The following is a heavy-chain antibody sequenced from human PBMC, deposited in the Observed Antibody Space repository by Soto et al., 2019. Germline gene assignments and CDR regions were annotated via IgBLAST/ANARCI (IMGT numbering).Heavy chain of an antibody. CDR3: AREWLAYFDS. CDR2: ISAYNGNT. J-gene: IGHJ4*02. V-gene: IGHV1-18*01. D-gene: IGHD5-12*01. CDR1: RYTFTIYG. Sequence: ASVKVSCKASRYTFTIYGVSWVRQAPGQGHAWMGWISAYNGNTNYAQKLQGRVTVNTDTSTSPAYMELRRLRTDDTDVYYYAREWLAYFDSWGQGTLVTASS.